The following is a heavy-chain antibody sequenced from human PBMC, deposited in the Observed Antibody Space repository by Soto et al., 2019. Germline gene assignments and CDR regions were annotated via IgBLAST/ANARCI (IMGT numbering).Heavy chain of an antibody. CDR1: VYAITKYA. D-gene: IGHD6-13*01. J-gene: IGHJ4*02. CDR2: INAGNGNT. CDR3: ARLGKKQGSSWSCLDY. V-gene: IGHV1-3*01. Sequence: ALVKGSCKASVYAITKYAIHCLLLDTEQRLEWMGWINAGNGNTKYSQKFQGRVTITRDTSASTAYLQWSSLKASDTAMYYCARLGKKQGSSWSCLDYWGQGTLVTVSS.